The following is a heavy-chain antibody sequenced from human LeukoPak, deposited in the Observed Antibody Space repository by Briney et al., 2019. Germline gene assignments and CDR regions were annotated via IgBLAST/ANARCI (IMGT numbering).Heavy chain of an antibody. CDR1: GFTFSSYE. V-gene: IGHV3-48*03. D-gene: IGHD3-10*01. J-gene: IGHJ5*02. CDR2: ISSTGSTT. Sequence: GGSLRLSCAASGFTFSSYEMNWVRQAPGKGLEWVSYISSTGSTTYYADSVKGRFTISRDNAKDSLYLQMNSLRVEDTAVYYCARELPYYYGSGIGEAWFDPWGQGTLVTVSS. CDR3: ARELPYYYGSGIGEAWFDP.